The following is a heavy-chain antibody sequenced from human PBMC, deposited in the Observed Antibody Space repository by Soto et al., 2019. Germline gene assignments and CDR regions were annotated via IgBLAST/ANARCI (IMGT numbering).Heavy chain of an antibody. CDR3: ARSGEFSASDYFGF. Sequence: LRLSCGASGFTFDDYGMHWVRQAPGKGLEWVSSISWNSGRIGYADSVKGRFTISRDNVKNSLYLQMNSLRAEDTALYYCARSGEFSASDYFGFWGQGTLVTVSS. D-gene: IGHD3-10*01. CDR2: ISWNSGRI. CDR1: GFTFDDYG. J-gene: IGHJ4*02. V-gene: IGHV3-9*01.